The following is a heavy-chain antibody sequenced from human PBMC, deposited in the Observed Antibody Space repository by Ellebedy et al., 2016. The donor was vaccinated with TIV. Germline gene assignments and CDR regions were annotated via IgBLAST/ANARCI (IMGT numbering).Heavy chain of an antibody. CDR2: ISGTADNT. D-gene: IGHD3-10*01. J-gene: IGHJ4*02. Sequence: GGSLRLXXAASGFTFSSYAMTWVRQPPGKGLEWVSRISGTADNTLYADSVKGRFTISRDNAKNSLYLQMNSLRAEDTAVYYCARDFFDRFGELLNYWGQGTLVTVSS. CDR1: GFTFSSYA. V-gene: IGHV3-21*01. CDR3: ARDFFDRFGELLNY.